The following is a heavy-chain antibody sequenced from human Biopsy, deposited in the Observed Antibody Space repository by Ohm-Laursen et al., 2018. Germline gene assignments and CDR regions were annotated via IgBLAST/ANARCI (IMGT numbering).Heavy chain of an antibody. CDR1: GYIFTSYY. V-gene: IGHV1-46*01. J-gene: IGHJ4*02. CDR3: ARAVAGTGGVFDS. Sequence: EASVKVSYKASGYIFTSYYIHWVRQAPGQGLEWMASINPSGGSTTYAQRFQGRLIMTRDTSTSSIYMELSSLRSEDTAIYFCARAVAGTGGVFDSWGQGTLVTVSS. CDR2: INPSGGST. D-gene: IGHD6-19*01.